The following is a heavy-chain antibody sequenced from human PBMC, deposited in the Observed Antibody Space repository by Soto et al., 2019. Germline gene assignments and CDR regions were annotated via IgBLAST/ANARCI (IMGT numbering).Heavy chain of an antibody. Sequence: APVKVSCKVSGYTLTELSMHWVRQAPGKGLEWMGGFDPEDGETIYAQKFQGRVTMTEDTSTDTAYMELSSLRSEDTAVYYCATPDSSGYPFVYWGQGTLVTVSS. CDR3: ATPDSSGYPFVY. CDR1: GYTLTELS. D-gene: IGHD3-22*01. V-gene: IGHV1-24*01. CDR2: FDPEDGET. J-gene: IGHJ4*02.